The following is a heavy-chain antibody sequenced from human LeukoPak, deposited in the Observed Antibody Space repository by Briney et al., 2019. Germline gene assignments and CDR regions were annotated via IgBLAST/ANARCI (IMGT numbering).Heavy chain of an antibody. J-gene: IGHJ4*02. Sequence: GGSLRLSCAASGFTFSSNSMNWVRQAPGKGLEWVSAISGSGDSTYYADSVKGRFTISRDNSKNTLYLQMNSLRAEDTAVYYCARDLSYDFWSGPFDYWGQGTLVTVSS. CDR2: ISGSGDST. D-gene: IGHD3-3*01. CDR1: GFTFSSNS. V-gene: IGHV3-23*01. CDR3: ARDLSYDFWSGPFDY.